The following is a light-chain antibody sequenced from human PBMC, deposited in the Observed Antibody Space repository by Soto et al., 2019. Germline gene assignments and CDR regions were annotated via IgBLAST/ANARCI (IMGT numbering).Light chain of an antibody. Sequence: DIQMTQSPSSVPASVGDRVTITCRASQGISSWLAWYQQKPGKAPTLLIYTASNLQSGVPSRFSGSGSGTHFTLTISSLQPEDFATYYCHQHYNTPRTFGQGTKVDIK. CDR3: HQHYNTPRT. J-gene: IGKJ1*01. CDR1: QGISSW. CDR2: TAS. V-gene: IGKV1-12*01.